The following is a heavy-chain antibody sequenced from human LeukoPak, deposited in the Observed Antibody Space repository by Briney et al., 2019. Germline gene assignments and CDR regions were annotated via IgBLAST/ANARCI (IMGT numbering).Heavy chain of an antibody. Sequence: SETLSLTCTVSGGSISSYYWSWIRQPPGKGLEWIGYIYYCGSTNYNPSLKSRVTISVDTSKNQFSLKLSSVTAADTAVYYCARVAAAGHTLNFDPWGQGTLVTVSS. V-gene: IGHV4-59*01. CDR2: IYYCGST. D-gene: IGHD6-13*01. CDR3: ARVAAAGHTLNFDP. J-gene: IGHJ5*02. CDR1: GGSISSYY.